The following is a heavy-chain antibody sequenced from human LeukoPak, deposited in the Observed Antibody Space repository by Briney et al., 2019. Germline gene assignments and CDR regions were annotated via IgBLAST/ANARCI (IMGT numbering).Heavy chain of an antibody. CDR3: ARDSPGTTFDH. Sequence: GRSLRLSCAASGFTFSSYGMHWVRQAPGKGLEWVAVIWYDGSNKYYADSVKGRFTISRDNSKNTLYLQMNSLRAEDTAVYYCARDSPGTTFDHWGQGTLVTVSS. J-gene: IGHJ5*02. CDR2: IWYDGSNK. CDR1: GFTFSSYG. V-gene: IGHV3-33*01. D-gene: IGHD1-7*01.